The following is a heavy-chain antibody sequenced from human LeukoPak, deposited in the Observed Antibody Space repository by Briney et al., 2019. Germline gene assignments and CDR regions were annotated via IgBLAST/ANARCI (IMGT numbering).Heavy chain of an antibody. CDR1: GFTFSSYW. J-gene: IGHJ4*02. V-gene: IGHV3-7*01. CDR3: ARECGTNGVCYTIDFDY. D-gene: IGHD2-8*01. CDR2: IKQDGSEK. Sequence: PGGSLRLSCAASGFTFSSYWMSWVRQAPGKGLEWVANIKQDGSEKYYVDSMKGRFTISRDNAKNSLYLQMNSLRAEDTAVYYCARECGTNGVCYTIDFDYWGQGTLVTVSS.